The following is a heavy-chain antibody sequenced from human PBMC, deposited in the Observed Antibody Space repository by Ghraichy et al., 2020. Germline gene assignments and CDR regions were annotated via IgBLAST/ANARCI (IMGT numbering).Heavy chain of an antibody. D-gene: IGHD3-3*01. CDR3: AILASSDVDV. J-gene: IGHJ6*02. Sequence: SETLSLTCAVSGGPISSGPYSWTWLRQPPGKGLEWIGYIYHSGPAYYTPSLETRVTISVDNFENQFSLQLTSVTAADAAVYYCAILASSDVDVWGPGIAVTVSS. CDR1: GGPISSGPYS. V-gene: IGHV4-30-2*01. CDR2: IYHSGPA.